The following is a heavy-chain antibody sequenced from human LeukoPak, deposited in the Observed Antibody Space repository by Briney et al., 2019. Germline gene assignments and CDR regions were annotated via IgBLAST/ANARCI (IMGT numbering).Heavy chain of an antibody. CDR3: AREGRYYDFWSGYWNFDY. D-gene: IGHD3-3*01. CDR1: GYTFTGYY. J-gene: IGHJ4*02. CDR2: INPNSGGT. V-gene: IGHV1-2*02. Sequence: ASVKVSCKASGYTFTGYYVHWVRQAPGQGLEWMGWINPNSGGTNYAQKFQGRVTMTRDTSISTAYMELSRLRSDDTAVYYCAREGRYYDFWSGYWNFDYWGQGTLVTVSS.